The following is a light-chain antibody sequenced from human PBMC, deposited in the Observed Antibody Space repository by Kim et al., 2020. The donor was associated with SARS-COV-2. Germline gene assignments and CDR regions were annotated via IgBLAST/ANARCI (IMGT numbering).Light chain of an antibody. CDR3: QQYDSSPKT. CDR2: AAS. Sequence: IVLTQSPGTLSLSSGERATLSCRASQSLNNNYLAWYQQKPGQAPRLLIYAASRRATGIPDRFSGSGSGTDFILTITIVEPEDFAVYYCQQYDSSPKTFGQGTKVDIK. V-gene: IGKV3-20*01. CDR1: QSLNNNY. J-gene: IGKJ1*01.